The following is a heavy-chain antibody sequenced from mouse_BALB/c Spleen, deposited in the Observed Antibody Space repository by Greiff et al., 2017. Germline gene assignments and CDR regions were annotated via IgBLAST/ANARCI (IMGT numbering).Heavy chain of an antibody. CDR1: GYTFTDYA. V-gene: IGHV1S137*01. Sequence: VQLQQSGAELVRPGVSVKISCKGSGYTFTDYAMHWVKQSHAKSLEWIGVISTYYGDASYNQKFKGKATMTVDKSSSTAYMELARLTSEDSAIYYCASRGDGSFAYWGQGTLVTVSA. J-gene: IGHJ3*01. CDR3: ASRGDGSFAY. CDR2: ISTYYGDA. D-gene: IGHD2-3*01.